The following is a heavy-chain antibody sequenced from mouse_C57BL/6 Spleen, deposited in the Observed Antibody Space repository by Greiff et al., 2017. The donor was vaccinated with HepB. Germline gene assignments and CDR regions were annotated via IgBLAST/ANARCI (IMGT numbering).Heavy chain of an antibody. Sequence: EVQLQQSGPELVKPGASVKMSCKASGYTFTDYNMHWVKQSHGKSLEWIGYINPNNGGTSYNQKFKGKATLTVNKSSSTADMELRSLTSEDSEVYYCARWCITTVVDYWGQGTTLTVSS. CDR2: INPNNGGT. V-gene: IGHV1-22*01. CDR3: ARWCITTVVDY. D-gene: IGHD1-1*01. CDR1: GYTFTDYN. J-gene: IGHJ2*01.